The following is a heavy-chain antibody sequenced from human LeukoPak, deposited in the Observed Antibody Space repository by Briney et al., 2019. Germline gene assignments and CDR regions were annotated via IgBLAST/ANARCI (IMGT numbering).Heavy chain of an antibody. J-gene: IGHJ5*02. CDR1: GFSLSTGGMR. CDR2: IDWGDDK. Sequence: RESGPTLVNPTQTLTLTCTFSGFSLSTGGMRVSWIRQPPGKALEWLARIDWGDDKFYSTSLKSRLTISKDTSKNQVVLTMTNMDPVDTATYYCARTNYGDYRNWFDPWGQGTLVTVSS. D-gene: IGHD4-17*01. V-gene: IGHV2-70*17. CDR3: ARTNYGDYRNWFDP.